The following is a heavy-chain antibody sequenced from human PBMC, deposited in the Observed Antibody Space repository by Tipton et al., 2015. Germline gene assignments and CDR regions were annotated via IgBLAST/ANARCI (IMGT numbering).Heavy chain of an antibody. V-gene: IGHV4-59*06. CDR1: GDSISNYY. CDR2: IYYSGST. Sequence: GLVKPSETLSLTCTIPGDSISNYYWSWIRQHPGKGLEWIGYIYYSGSTYSNPSLKGRVTISIDTSKNQFSLKLSSVTAADTAVYYCARVGSSEGMDVWGQGTTVTVSS. D-gene: IGHD6-6*01. CDR3: ARVGSSEGMDV. J-gene: IGHJ6*02.